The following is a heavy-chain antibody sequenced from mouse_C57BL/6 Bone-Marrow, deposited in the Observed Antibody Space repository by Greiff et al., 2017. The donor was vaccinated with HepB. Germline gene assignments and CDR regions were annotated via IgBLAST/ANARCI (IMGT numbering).Heavy chain of an antibody. CDR2: IDPENGDT. J-gene: IGHJ2*01. Sequence: EVQLQQSGAELVRPGASVKLSCTASGFNIKDDYMHWVKQRPEQGLEWIGWIDPENGDTEYASKFQGKATITADTSSNTAYLQHSRLTSEDTAVYYCILMYYYGSSYYDFDYWGQGTTLTVSS. D-gene: IGHD1-1*01. CDR3: ILMYYYGSSYYDFDY. CDR1: GFNIKDDY. V-gene: IGHV14-4*01.